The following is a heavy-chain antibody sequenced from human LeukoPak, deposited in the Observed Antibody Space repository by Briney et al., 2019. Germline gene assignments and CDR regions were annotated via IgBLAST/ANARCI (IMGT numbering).Heavy chain of an antibody. D-gene: IGHD2-15*01. CDR2: IYHSGST. Sequence: SETLSLTCAVSGYSISSGYYWGWLRPPPGKGLEWIGSIYHSGSTYYNPSLKSRVTISVDTSKNQFSLKLSSVTAADTAVYYCARDIVVVVAASYFDYWGQGTLVTVSS. CDR1: GYSISSGYY. V-gene: IGHV4-38-2*02. J-gene: IGHJ4*02. CDR3: ARDIVVVVAASYFDY.